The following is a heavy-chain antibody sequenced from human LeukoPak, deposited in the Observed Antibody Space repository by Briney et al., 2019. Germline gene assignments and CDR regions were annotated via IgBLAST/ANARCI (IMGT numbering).Heavy chain of an antibody. CDR1: GFTFSSYG. V-gene: IGHV3-33*06. D-gene: IGHD6-13*01. Sequence: PGGSLRLSCAASGFTFSSYGMHWVRQAPGKGLEWVAVIWYDGSNKYYADSVKGRFTISRDNSENTLYLQMNSLRAEDTAVYYCAKDGGSSGYTKAEGWFDPWGQGTLVTVSS. CDR2: IWYDGSNK. CDR3: AKDGGSSGYTKAEGWFDP. J-gene: IGHJ5*02.